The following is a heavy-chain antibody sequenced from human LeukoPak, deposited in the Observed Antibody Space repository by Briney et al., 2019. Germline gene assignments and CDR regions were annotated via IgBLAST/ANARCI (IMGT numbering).Heavy chain of an antibody. CDR2: ISGSGGSI. CDR1: GFTFSSYA. V-gene: IGHV3-23*01. Sequence: GGSLRLSCAASGFTFSSYAMSWVRQAPGKGLEWVSAISGSGGSIYYADSVKGRFTISRDNSKNTLYLQMNSLRAEDTAVYYCATAMYCSGGSCYPSLLYWGQGTLVTVSS. J-gene: IGHJ4*02. D-gene: IGHD2-15*01. CDR3: ATAMYCSGGSCYPSLLY.